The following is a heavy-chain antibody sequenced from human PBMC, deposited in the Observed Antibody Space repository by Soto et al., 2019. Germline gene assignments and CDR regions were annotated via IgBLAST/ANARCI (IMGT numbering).Heavy chain of an antibody. D-gene: IGHD3-10*02. J-gene: IGHJ6*02. V-gene: IGHV4-59*01. CDR2: MYYSGST. CDR1: GGSISGYY. CDR3: ARDMSYYYGMDV. Sequence: PSETLSLTCTVSGGSISGYYLSWIRQPPGKGLEWIGYMYYSGSTNYNPSLKSRVTMSADTSKNQFSLKLTSVTAADTAVYYCARDMSYYYGMDVWGQGTTVTVSS.